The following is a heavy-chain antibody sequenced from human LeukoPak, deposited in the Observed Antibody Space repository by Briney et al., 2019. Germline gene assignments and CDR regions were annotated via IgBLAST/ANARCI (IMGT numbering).Heavy chain of an antibody. Sequence: PSETLSLTCTVSGGSISSSSYYWGWIRQPPGKGLEWIGSIYYSGSTYYNPSLKSRVTISVDTSKNQFSLKLSSVTAADTAVYYCARAQLLWFGELSASSDYWGQGTLVTVSS. J-gene: IGHJ4*02. CDR2: IYYSGST. CDR3: ARAQLLWFGELSASSDY. CDR1: GGSISSSSYY. D-gene: IGHD3-10*01. V-gene: IGHV4-39*01.